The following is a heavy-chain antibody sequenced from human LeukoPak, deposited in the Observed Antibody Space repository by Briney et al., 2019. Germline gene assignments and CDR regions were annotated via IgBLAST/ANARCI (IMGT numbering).Heavy chain of an antibody. CDR2: LRVSGDTT. J-gene: IGHJ4*02. V-gene: IGHV3-23*01. CDR1: AFTCSSYA. Sequence: AGSLSRSCAASAFTCSSYAMEWVGQVPGIGLEWVSGLRVSGDTTLYAGSVKGRFTISRDNSKNTLYLQMNSLGVDDTALYYCAKGWNSLSFYITHWGQGILVTVSS. D-gene: IGHD3-10*01. CDR3: AKGWNSLSFYITH.